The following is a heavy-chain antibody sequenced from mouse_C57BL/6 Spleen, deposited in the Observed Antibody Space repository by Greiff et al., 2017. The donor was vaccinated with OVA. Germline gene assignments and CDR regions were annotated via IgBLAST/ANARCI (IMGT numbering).Heavy chain of an antibody. D-gene: IGHD1-1*01. CDR2: IDPENGDT. Sequence: VHVKQSGAELVRPGASVKLSCTASGFNIKDDYMHWVKQRPEQGLEWIGWIDPENGDTEYASKFQGKATITADTSSNTAYLQLSSLTSEDTAVYYCTTWGTTEGYWGQGTTLTVSS. CDR3: TTWGTTEGY. V-gene: IGHV14-4*01. CDR1: GFNIKDDY. J-gene: IGHJ2*01.